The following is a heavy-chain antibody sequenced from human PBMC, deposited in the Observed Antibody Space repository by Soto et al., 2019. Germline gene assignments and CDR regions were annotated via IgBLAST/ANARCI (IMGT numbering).Heavy chain of an antibody. D-gene: IGHD3-10*01. CDR3: AKEQGSYRLFDY. J-gene: IGHJ4*02. CDR1: GFTFCISA. V-gene: IGHV3-23*01. Sequence: GGSLRLSCAASGFTFCISAMTWVRQAPGKGLEWVSATSSSGDSTYYADSVKGRFTIFRDNSKNTLYLQMNTLRVEDTALYYCAKEQGSYRLFDYWGQRTLVTVSS. CDR2: TSSSGDST.